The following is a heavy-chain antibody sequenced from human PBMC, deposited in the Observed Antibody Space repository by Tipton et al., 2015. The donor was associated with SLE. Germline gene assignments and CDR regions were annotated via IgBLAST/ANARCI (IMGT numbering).Heavy chain of an antibody. D-gene: IGHD1-14*01. CDR1: GFTFGDYA. CDR2: IRSKAYGGTT. J-gene: IGHJ2*01. V-gene: IGHV3-49*03. CDR3: LRQGLDDHSR. Sequence: SLRLSCTASGFTFGDYAMSWFRQAPGKGLEWVGFIRSKAYGGTTEYAASVKGRFTISRDDSKNTLYLQMNSLRAEDTAVYYCLRQGLDDHSRWGRGTLVTVSS.